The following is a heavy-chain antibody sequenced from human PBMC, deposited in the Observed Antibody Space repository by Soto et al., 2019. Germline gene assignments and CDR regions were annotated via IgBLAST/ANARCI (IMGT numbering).Heavy chain of an antibody. CDR2: VYPRDSDT. CDR3: ARPPLPGYSIHFNS. Sequence: VESLKISCKASGYIFIDYWICWCRQMAGKVLEWMGTVYPRDSDTRYSPSFQGQVTISADRSTGTAFLQWRSLKASDTALYYCARPPLPGYSIHFNSWGQGTLVTVSS. V-gene: IGHV5-51*01. CDR1: GYIFIDYW. D-gene: IGHD2-15*01. J-gene: IGHJ4*02.